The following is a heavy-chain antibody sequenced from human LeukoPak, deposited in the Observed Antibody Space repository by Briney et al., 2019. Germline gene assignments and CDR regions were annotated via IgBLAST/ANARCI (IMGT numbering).Heavy chain of an antibody. Sequence: SETLSLTCTVSGGSISSHYWSWIRQPPGKGLEWIGYIYYSGSTNYNPSLKSRVTISVDPSKNQFSLKLSSVTAADTAVYYCASTLDYDFHGSMGGGDWFDPWGQGTLVTVSS. D-gene: IGHD3-3*01. V-gene: IGHV4-59*11. CDR1: GGSISSHY. CDR3: ASTLDYDFHGSMGGGDWFDP. J-gene: IGHJ5*02. CDR2: IYYSGST.